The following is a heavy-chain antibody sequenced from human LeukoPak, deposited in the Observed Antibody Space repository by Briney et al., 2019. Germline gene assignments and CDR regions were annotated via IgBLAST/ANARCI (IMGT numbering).Heavy chain of an antibody. V-gene: IGHV4-34*01. Sequence: SETLSLTCAVYGGSFSGYYWSWIRQPPGKGLEWIGEINHSGSTNYNPPLESRVTISVDTSKNQFSLKLSSVTAADTAVYYCARAVSGRFDYWGQGTLVTVSS. CDR2: INHSGST. CDR1: GGSFSGYY. J-gene: IGHJ4*02. CDR3: ARAVSGRFDY. D-gene: IGHD6-19*01.